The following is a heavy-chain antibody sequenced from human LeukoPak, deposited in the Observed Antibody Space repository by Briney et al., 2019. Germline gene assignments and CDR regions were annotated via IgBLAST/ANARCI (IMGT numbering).Heavy chain of an antibody. CDR3: VSFYETY. CDR1: GNYW. V-gene: IGHV3-74*01. J-gene: IGHJ4*02. Sequence: GGSLRLSCAASGNYWMHWVRQAPGKGLVWVSHISGDGSWTTYADSVKGRLTISKDNAKNTVYLQMNNLRAEDTAVYYCVSFYETYWGRGTLVTVSS. CDR2: ISGDGSWT. D-gene: IGHD2-2*01.